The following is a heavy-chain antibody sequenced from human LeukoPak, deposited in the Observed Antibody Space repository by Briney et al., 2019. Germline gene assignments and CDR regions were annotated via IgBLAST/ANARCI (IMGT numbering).Heavy chain of an antibody. V-gene: IGHV4-39*01. CDR1: GGSISGSNYY. J-gene: IGHJ4*02. Sequence: SETLSLTCTVSGGSISGSNYYWGWIRQPPGKGLEWFGGIYYSGSTYYNPSLNSRVTMSVDASKNQFSLKLSSVTAADTAVYSRQPQQWPQRHFDHWGQGPLVTVSA. CDR3: QPQQWPQRHFDH. D-gene: IGHD6-19*01. CDR2: IYYSGST.